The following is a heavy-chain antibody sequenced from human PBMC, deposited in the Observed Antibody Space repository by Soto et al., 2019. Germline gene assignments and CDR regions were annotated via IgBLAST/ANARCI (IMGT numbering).Heavy chain of an antibody. J-gene: IGHJ4*02. Sequence: GVSLRDSWTASGCTFGDYAISCVRQDKGKGLEWVSAISGSGGSTYYADSVKGRFTISRDNSKNTLYLQMNSLRAEDTAVYYCAKDPSQYYDFWSGYPEFDYWGQGTLVTVSS. CDR1: GCTFGDYA. CDR3: AKDPSQYYDFWSGYPEFDY. D-gene: IGHD3-3*01. CDR2: ISGSGGST. V-gene: IGHV3-23*01.